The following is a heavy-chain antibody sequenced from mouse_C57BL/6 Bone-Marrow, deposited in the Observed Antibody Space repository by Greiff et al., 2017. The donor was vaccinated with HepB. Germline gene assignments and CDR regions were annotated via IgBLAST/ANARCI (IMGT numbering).Heavy chain of an antibody. CDR2: FLPGSGST. J-gene: IGHJ3*01. Sequence: VQLQESGAELMKPGASVKLSCKATGYTFTGYWIEWVKQRPGHGLEWIGEFLPGSGSTNYNEKFKGKATLTADTSSNTAYLQLSSLTAEDSAIYYCATGTPFAYWGQGTLVTVSA. CDR3: ATGTPFAY. D-gene: IGHD2-14*01. CDR1: GYTFTGYW. V-gene: IGHV1-9*01.